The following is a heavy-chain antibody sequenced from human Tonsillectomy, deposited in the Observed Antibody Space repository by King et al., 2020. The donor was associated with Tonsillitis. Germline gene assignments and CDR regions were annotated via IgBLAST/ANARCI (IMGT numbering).Heavy chain of an antibody. CDR2: ISNDGRSK. D-gene: IGHD2-8*02. Sequence: VQLVESGGGVVQPGRSLRLSCAASGFTFSSYAMHWVRQAPGKGLEWVAVISNDGRSKFYADSVKGRFTISRDNSKNTLYLQMNSRRAEDTAVYYCEKLAPRGVRVDYGAQGPLATASS. CDR3: EKLAPRGVRVDY. V-gene: IGHV3-30*18. CDR1: GFTFSSYA. J-gene: IGHJ4*02.